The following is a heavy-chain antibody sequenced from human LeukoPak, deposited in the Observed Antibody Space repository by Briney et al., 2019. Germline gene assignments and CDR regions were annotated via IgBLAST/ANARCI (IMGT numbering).Heavy chain of an antibody. V-gene: IGHV4-38-2*02. J-gene: IGHJ6*03. CDR1: SYSISNSLY. CDR2: FYSSGNN. Sequence: SEPLSLTCSGSSYSISNSLYWGLLQPPPEKRLERIGSFYSSGNNFSNPPLKSRVTISLDTSMNLFFLKLSAVTAADTAVYFCARGTYGYYIDVWGKGATVTVSS. D-gene: IGHD4-17*01. CDR3: ARGTYGYYIDV.